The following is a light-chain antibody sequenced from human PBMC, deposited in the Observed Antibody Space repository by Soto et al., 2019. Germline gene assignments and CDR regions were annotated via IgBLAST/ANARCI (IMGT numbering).Light chain of an antibody. CDR3: QQYDNLPLT. CDR2: DAS. J-gene: IGKJ4*01. V-gene: IGKV1-33*01. CDR1: QDIRKY. Sequence: DIQMTQSPSSLSSSVGDIFTITCQASQDIRKYLNWYQQKPGKAPKLLIYDASNLEAGVPSRFRGSGSGTDFTFTISRLQPEDIATYYCQQYDNLPLTFGGGTKVDI.